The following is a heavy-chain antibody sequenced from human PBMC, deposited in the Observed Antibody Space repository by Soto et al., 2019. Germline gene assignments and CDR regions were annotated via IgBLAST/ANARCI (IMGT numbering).Heavy chain of an antibody. V-gene: IGHV1-3*01. CDR1: GYTFTSYA. J-gene: IGHJ4*02. CDR3: ARDAEADSSSWYNYFDY. CDR2: INAGNGNT. Sequence: ASVKVSFKASGYTFTSYAMHWVRQAPGQRLEWMGWINAGNGNTKYSQKFQGRVTITRDTSASTAYMELSSLRSEDTAVYYCARDAEADSSSWYNYFDYWGQGTLVTVSS. D-gene: IGHD6-13*01.